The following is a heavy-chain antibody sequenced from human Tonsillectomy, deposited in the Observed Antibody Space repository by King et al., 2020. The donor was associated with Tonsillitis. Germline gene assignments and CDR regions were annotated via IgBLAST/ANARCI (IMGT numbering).Heavy chain of an antibody. D-gene: IGHD2/OR15-2a*01. CDR1: GFXVXDYY. CDR2: VSDNGNTI. V-gene: IGHV3-11*01. CDR3: ARDRTLSQSDY. Sequence: HVQLVESGGGLVXPGGSXXXSCXASGFXVXDYYMSWXRQAPGKGLEWVSYVSDNGNTIHYADSVKGRFTISRDNAKNSLYLQMNTLRAEDTAVYFCARDRTLSQSDYWGHGTLVTVYS. J-gene: IGHJ4*01.